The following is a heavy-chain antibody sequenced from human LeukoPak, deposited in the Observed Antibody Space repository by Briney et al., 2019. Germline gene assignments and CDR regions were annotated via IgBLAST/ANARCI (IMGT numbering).Heavy chain of an antibody. V-gene: IGHV3-23*01. CDR3: TRRAEFGGFDP. CDR2: ISTTVRNT. J-gene: IGHJ5*02. D-gene: IGHD3-10*01. Sequence: TGGPLRLSCEASGFTFSTSAMSWVRQAPGKGLEWVSSISTTVRNTYYADSVKGGFTISRDNSNSTLYLQMNSLTAEDTAIYYCTRRAEFGGFDPWGQGTLVTVSS. CDR1: GFTFSTSA.